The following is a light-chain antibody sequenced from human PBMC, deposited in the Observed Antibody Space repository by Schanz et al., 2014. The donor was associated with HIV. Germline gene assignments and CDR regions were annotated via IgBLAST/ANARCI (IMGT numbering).Light chain of an antibody. Sequence: QSLLTQPPSVSGTPGQSVTISCSGSTSTLERTPVDWYQHLPGTAPRLLIRNNDVRPSGVTDRFSGSKSGTSASLVISGLQSEDEADYFCATLDISRNGPVFGGGTKLTVL. J-gene: IGLJ2*01. V-gene: IGLV1-44*01. CDR2: NND. CDR1: TSTLERTP. CDR3: ATLDISRNGPV.